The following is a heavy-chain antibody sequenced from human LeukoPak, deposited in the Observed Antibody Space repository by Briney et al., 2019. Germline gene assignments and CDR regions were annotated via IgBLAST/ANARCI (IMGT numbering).Heavy chain of an antibody. CDR2: IYSGGSI. Sequence: PGGSLRLSCAASGFTVSSNYMSWVRQAPGKGLEWVSVIYSGGSIYYADSVKARFTISRDNSKNTLYLQMNSLRAEDTAVYYCARDISSGYYDAFDIWGQGTMVTVSS. V-gene: IGHV3-66*01. CDR3: ARDISSGYYDAFDI. J-gene: IGHJ3*02. D-gene: IGHD3-22*01. CDR1: GFTVSSNY.